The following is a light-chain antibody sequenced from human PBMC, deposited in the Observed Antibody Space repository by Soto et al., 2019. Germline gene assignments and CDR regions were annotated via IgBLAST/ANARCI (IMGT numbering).Light chain of an antibody. V-gene: IGLV2-14*01. CDR3: SSYTSSATLV. CDR2: EVT. Sequence: QSALTQPASVSGSPGQSITISCTGSSSDVGGYDYVSWYQQHPGKAPKLMIYEVTNRPSGVSHRFSGSKSGNTASLTISGLQAEDGADYYCSSYTSSATLVFGGGTKLTVL. CDR1: SSDVGGYDY. J-gene: IGLJ2*01.